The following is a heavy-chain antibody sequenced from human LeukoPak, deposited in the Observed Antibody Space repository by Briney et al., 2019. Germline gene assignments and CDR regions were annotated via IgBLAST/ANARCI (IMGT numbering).Heavy chain of an antibody. CDR1: GFTVSSNY. J-gene: IGHJ4*02. V-gene: IGHV3-53*01. CDR2: IYSGGST. D-gene: IGHD3-22*01. CDR3: AIRGENDSSGSRTDY. Sequence: GSLRLSCAASGFTVSSNYMSWVRQAPGKGLEWVSVIYSGGSTYYADSVKVRFTISRDNSKNTLYLQMNSLRAEDTAVYYCAIRGENDSSGSRTDYWGQGTLVTVSS.